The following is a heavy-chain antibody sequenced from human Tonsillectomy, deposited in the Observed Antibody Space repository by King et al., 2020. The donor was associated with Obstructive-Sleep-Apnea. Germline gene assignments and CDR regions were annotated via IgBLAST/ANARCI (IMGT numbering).Heavy chain of an antibody. J-gene: IGHJ3*02. CDR2: IKSKTDGGTT. CDR1: GFTFSNAW. V-gene: IGHV3-15*01. Sequence: VQLVESGGGLVKPGGSLRLSCAASGFTFSNAWMSWVRQAPGKGLEWVGRIKSKTDGGTTDYAAPVKGRFTISRDDSKNTLYLQMNSLKTEDTAVYYCTTSTGTHIAVAGADAFDIWGQGTMVTVSS. D-gene: IGHD6-19*01. CDR3: TTSTGTHIAVAGADAFDI.